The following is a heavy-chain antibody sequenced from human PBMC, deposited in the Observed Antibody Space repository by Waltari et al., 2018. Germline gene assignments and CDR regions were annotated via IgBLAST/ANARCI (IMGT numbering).Heavy chain of an antibody. CDR2: ISTDASDT. CDR1: GFTFSSYW. Sequence: EVQLVESGGGLVQPGGSLRLSCAASGFTFSSYWMSWVRQAPGKGPLWVSRISTDASDTTYADSVKGRFTISRDNARNTLYLQMNRLRAEDTAVYFCARVSRRTYRSPVPGRHYYYGMDIWGQGTTVTVSS. CDR3: ARVSRRTYRSPVPGRHYYYGMDI. V-gene: IGHV3-74*03. D-gene: IGHD1-1*01. J-gene: IGHJ6*02.